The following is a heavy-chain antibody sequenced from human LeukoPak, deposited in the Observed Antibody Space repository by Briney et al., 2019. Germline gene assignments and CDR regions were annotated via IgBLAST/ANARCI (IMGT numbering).Heavy chain of an antibody. CDR1: GFTFSSYW. CDR3: AKDVRDIVVLIDTYMY. J-gene: IGHJ4*02. V-gene: IGHV3-7*03. D-gene: IGHD2-21*01. CDR2: IKQDGSEK. Sequence: GGSLRLSCAASGFTFSSYWMSWVRQAPGKGLEWVANIKQDGSEKYYVDSVKGRFTISRDNSKNTVYLQMNSLRAEDTAVYYCAKDVRDIVVLIDTYMYWGQGTLVTVSS.